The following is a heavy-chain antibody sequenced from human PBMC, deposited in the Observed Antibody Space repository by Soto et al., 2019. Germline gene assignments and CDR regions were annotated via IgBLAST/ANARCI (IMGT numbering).Heavy chain of an antibody. J-gene: IGHJ6*02. Sequence: QVQLVQSGAEVKKPGSSVKVSCKASGDTFGNSAISWVRQAPGQGLEWMGVIIPSFATGNSAPEFQGRLTITADKSTTTAYMELSSLRSEDTAVYYCARSYYGSGSYWFYGMDVWGQGTTVTVSS. CDR2: IIPSFATG. CDR3: ARSYYGSGSYWFYGMDV. V-gene: IGHV1-69*06. D-gene: IGHD3-10*01. CDR1: GDTFGNSA.